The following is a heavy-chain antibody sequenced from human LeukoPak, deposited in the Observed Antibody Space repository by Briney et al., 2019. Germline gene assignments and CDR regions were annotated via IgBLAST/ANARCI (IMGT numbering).Heavy chain of an antibody. Sequence: GGSLRLSCAASGFTFSSYAMHWVRQAPGKGLEWVAVISYDGSNKYYADSVKGRFTISRDNSKNTLYLQMNSLRAEDTAVYYCAKDPYDYVWGTYVDYWGQGTLVTVSS. CDR3: AKDPYDYVWGTYVDY. D-gene: IGHD3-16*01. V-gene: IGHV3-30-3*01. CDR2: ISYDGSNK. J-gene: IGHJ4*02. CDR1: GFTFSSYA.